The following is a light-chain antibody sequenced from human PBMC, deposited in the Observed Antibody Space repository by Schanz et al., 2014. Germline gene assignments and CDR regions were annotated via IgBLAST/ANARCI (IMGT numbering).Light chain of an antibody. CDR3: SSYTSSSTVV. CDR2: EVS. V-gene: IGLV2-14*01. CDR1: SSDVGAYNY. Sequence: QSALTQPASVSGSPGQSITISCTGTSSDVGAYNYVSWYQQHPGKAPKLMIYEVSERPSGVPDRFSGSKSGNTASLTISGLQAEDEADYYCSSYTSSSTVVFGGGTKLTVL. J-gene: IGLJ2*01.